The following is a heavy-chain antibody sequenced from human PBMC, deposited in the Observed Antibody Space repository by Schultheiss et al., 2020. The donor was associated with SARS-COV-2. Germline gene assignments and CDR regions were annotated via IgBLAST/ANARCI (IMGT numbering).Heavy chain of an antibody. CDR1: GFSITSSGYY. D-gene: IGHD6-19*01. CDR3: AKDGAGYSSD. Sequence: SQTLSLTCTVSGFSITSSGYYWSWIRQPPGKGLEWIGEINHSGSTNYNPSLKSRVTISVDTSKNQFSLKLSSVTAADTAVYYCAKDGAGYSSDWGQGTLVTVSS. J-gene: IGHJ4*02. V-gene: IGHV4-39*07. CDR2: INHSGST.